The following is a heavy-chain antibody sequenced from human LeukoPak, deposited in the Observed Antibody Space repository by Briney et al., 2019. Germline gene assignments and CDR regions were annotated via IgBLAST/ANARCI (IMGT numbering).Heavy chain of an antibody. CDR1: GGSISSSNW. CDR3: ARGFVPAAMPFDY. CDR2: IYHSGST. J-gene: IGHJ4*02. V-gene: IGHV4-4*02. Sequence: SETLSLTCAVSGGSISSSNWWSWVRQPPGKGLEWIGEIYHSGSTNYNPSLKSRVTISVDKSKNQFSLKLSSVTAADTAVYYCARGFVPAAMPFDYWGQGTLVTISS. D-gene: IGHD2-2*01.